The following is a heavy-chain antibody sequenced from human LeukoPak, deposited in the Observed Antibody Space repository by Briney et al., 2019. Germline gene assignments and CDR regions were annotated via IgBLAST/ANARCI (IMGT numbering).Heavy chain of an antibody. J-gene: IGHJ4*02. V-gene: IGHV3-48*02. CDR2: IGTSSSTI. CDR1: GSTFSSYS. D-gene: IGHD4-23*01. CDR3: ARHDYGGNSGDY. Sequence: GGSLRLSCAASGSTFSSYSMNWVRQAPGKGLEWVSYIGTSSSTIYYADSVKGQFTISRDNAKNSLYLQMNSLRDEDTAVYYCARHDYGGNSGDYWGQGTLVTVSS.